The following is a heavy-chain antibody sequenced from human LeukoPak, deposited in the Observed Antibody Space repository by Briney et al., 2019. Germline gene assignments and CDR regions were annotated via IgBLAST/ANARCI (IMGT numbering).Heavy chain of an antibody. Sequence: SETLSLTCTVSGGSISSGGYYWSWIRQHPGKGLEWIGYIYYSGSTYYNPSLKSRVTISVDTSKNQFSLKLSSVTAADTAVYCYAGYYDSSGYYWGFDYWGQGTLVTVSS. D-gene: IGHD3-22*01. J-gene: IGHJ4*02. CDR2: IYYSGST. CDR1: GGSISSGGYY. V-gene: IGHV4-31*03. CDR3: AGYYDSSGYYWGFDY.